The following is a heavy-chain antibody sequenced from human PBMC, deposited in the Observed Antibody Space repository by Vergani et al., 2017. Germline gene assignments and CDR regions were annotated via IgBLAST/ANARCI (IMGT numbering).Heavy chain of an antibody. J-gene: IGHJ3*02. CDR1: VFSFSDHY. V-gene: IGHV3-11*01. CDR3: ARDHRDYNNYPGTFDI. Sequence: QVQLVESGGGLVKPGGSLRLSCAASVFSFSDHYMTWIRQAPGKGLEWVSYISNSGNTIEYADSVKGRFSISRDNAKSSLFLQMDSLSAEDTAVYYCARDHRDYNNYPGTFDIWGQGSMVTVSS. CDR2: ISNSGNTI. D-gene: IGHD5-24*01.